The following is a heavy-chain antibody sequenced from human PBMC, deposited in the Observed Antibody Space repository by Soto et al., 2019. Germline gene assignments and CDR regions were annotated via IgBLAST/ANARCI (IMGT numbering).Heavy chain of an antibody. J-gene: IGHJ4*02. V-gene: IGHV3-23*05. CDR1: GFPFRNFA. D-gene: IGHD2-21*01. Sequence: EVQLVESGGDLVQPGGSLKLSCAASGFPFRNFAMTWVRQAPGKGLEWVSIISNSGSSTYHADSVKGRFTTSRDKSKGKMSLHMQGVRMGDEAVYLCARAGVLLDSFDLWGQGTLVTVSS. CDR2: ISNSGSST. CDR3: ARAGVLLDSFDL.